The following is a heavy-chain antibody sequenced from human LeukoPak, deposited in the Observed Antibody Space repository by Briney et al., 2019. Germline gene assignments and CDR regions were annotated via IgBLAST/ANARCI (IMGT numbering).Heavy chain of an antibody. J-gene: IGHJ4*02. D-gene: IGHD3-22*01. CDR2: ISGSGGST. CDR1: GFTFSSYA. Sequence: GGSLRLSCAASGFTFSSYAMSWVRQAPGKGLEWVSAISGSGGSTYNAGSVKGRFTISRDNSKNTLYLQMNSLRAEDTAVYYCAKDGEVRYYYDSSGYYSDYWGQGTLVTVSS. V-gene: IGHV3-23*01. CDR3: AKDGEVRYYYDSSGYYSDY.